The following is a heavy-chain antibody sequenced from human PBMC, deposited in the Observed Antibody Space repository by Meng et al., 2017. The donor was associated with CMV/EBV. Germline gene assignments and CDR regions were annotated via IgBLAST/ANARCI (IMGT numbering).Heavy chain of an antibody. Sequence: SVKVSCKASGYTFTGYYMHWVRQAPGQGLEWMGWINPNSGGTNYAQKFQGRVTMTRDTSISTAYMELRRLRSDDTAVYYCARDLRGSNRPIYYGMDVWGQGTTVTVSS. CDR3: ARDLRGSNRPIYYGMDV. V-gene: IGHV1-2*02. CDR1: GYTFTGYY. CDR2: INPNSGGT. J-gene: IGHJ6*02. D-gene: IGHD2-2*01.